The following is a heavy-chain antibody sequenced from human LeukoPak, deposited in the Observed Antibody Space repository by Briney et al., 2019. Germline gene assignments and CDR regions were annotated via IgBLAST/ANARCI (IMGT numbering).Heavy chain of an antibody. J-gene: IGHJ4*02. CDR2: INPNSGGT. V-gene: IGHV1-2*02. D-gene: IGHD6-19*01. CDR1: RYTLTGYY. CDR3: AREVIEYSSGWYYFDY. Sequence: ASVKVSCKASRYTLTGYYMHWVRQAPGQGLEWMGWINPNSGGTNYAQKFQGRVTMTRDTSISTAYMELSSLRSDDTAVYYCAREVIEYSSGWYYFDYWGQGTLVTVSS.